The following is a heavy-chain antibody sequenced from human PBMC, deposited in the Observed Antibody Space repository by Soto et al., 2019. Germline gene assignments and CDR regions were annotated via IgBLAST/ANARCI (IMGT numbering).Heavy chain of an antibody. CDR3: ARDSGYYSYYFDY. J-gene: IGHJ4*02. V-gene: IGHV3-33*01. Sequence: QVQLVESGGGVVQPGRSLRLSCATSEFTFSSYGMHWVRQAPGKGLEWVAVIWYDGSNKYYADSVKGRFTISRDNSKNTLYLQMNSLRAEDTAVYYCARDSGYYSYYFDYWGQGTLVTVSS. D-gene: IGHD3-22*01. CDR2: IWYDGSNK. CDR1: EFTFSSYG.